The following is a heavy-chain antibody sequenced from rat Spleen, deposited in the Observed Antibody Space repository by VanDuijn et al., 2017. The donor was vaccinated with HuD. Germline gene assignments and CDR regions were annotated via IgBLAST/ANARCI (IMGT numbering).Heavy chain of an antibody. CDR2: ISTGGGNT. V-gene: IGHV5S13*01. J-gene: IGHJ4*01. Sequence: EVRLVESGGGLVQPGRSLKLSCAASGFTFTNYDMAWVRQAPTKGLEWIASISTGGGNTYYRESVKGRFTISRVNAKNTQYLQMDSLRSEDTATYYCARGYVMDAWGQGASVTVSS. CDR1: GFTFTNYD. CDR3: ARGYVMDA.